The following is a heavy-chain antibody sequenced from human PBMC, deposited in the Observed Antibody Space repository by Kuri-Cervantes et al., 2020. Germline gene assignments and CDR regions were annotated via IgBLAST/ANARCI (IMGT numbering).Heavy chain of an antibody. CDR1: GYTFTSYG. Sequence: ASVKVSCKASGYTFTSYGISWVRQAPGQGLEWMGWISAYNGNTNYAQKLQGRVTMTTDTSTSTAYMELSSLRSEDTAVYYCARSVAAAFRLTNGMDVWGQGTTVTVSS. CDR2: ISAYNGNT. D-gene: IGHD6-13*01. J-gene: IGHJ6*02. V-gene: IGHV1-18*01. CDR3: ARSVAAAFRLTNGMDV.